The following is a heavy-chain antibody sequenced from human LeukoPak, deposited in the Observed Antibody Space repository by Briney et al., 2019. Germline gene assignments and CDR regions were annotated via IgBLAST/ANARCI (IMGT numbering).Heavy chain of an antibody. D-gene: IGHD4-11*01. CDR1: GYTFTGYF. CDR2: INPNTGEP. J-gene: IGHJ4*02. CDR3: ARDLGTVTTNYFDY. V-gene: IGHV1-2*02. Sequence: ASVKVSCKASGYTFTGYFIHWVRRAPGQGLEWMGWINPNTGEPNYPQKFQGRVTITRDTSISTAYMELSSLRSDDTAVYYCARDLGTVTTNYFDYWGQGTLVTVSS.